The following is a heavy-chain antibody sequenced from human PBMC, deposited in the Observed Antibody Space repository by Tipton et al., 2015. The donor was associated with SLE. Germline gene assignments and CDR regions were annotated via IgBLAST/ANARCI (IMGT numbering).Heavy chain of an antibody. CDR1: GYTFTSYG. D-gene: IGHD3-3*01. J-gene: IGHJ6*03. CDR3: AREHSGRDGSGYPTRGYYSSYMDV. Sequence: QSGPEAKKPGASVKVSCKASGYTFTSYGISWVRQAPGQGLEWMGWISAYNGNTNYAQKLQGRVTMTTDTSTSTAYMELRSLRSDDTAVYYCAREHSGRDGSGYPTRGYYSSYMDVWGTGTPVTVSS. V-gene: IGHV1-18*01. CDR2: ISAYNGNT.